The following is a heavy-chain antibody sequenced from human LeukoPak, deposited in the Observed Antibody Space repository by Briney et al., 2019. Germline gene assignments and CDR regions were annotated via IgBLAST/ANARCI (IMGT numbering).Heavy chain of an antibody. CDR1: GFTFSSYG. Sequence: GRSLRLSCAASGFTFSSYGMHWVRQAPGKGLEWVAVIWYDGSNKYYADSVKGRFTISRDNSKNTLYLQMNSLRAEDTAAYYCARERIVVVPAAILGWFDPWGQGTLVTVSS. CDR3: ARERIVVVPAAILGWFDP. CDR2: IWYDGSNK. J-gene: IGHJ5*02. D-gene: IGHD2-2*02. V-gene: IGHV3-33*01.